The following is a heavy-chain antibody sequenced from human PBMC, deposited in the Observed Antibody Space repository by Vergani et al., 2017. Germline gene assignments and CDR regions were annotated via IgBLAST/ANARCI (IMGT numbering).Heavy chain of an antibody. CDR2: VGFDGSDT. CDR1: GFPLSNAW. V-gene: IGHV3-74*01. Sequence: EVQLVESGGGVVQPGGSLRLSCAASGFPLSNAWIHWVRQGPGKGLEWVSRVGFDGSDTVYADSVKGRFTISKDSAMNTVHLQMTNVRAEDTAVYFCARDGAGTIDFDYWGPGILVTVSS. D-gene: IGHD1-26*01. CDR3: ARDGAGTIDFDY. J-gene: IGHJ4*02.